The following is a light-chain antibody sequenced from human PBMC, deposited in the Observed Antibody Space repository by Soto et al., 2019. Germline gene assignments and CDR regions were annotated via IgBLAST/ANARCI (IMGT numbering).Light chain of an antibody. CDR3: QQYNYFWA. CDR1: QSISSW. Sequence: DIQMTQSPSTLSASVGDRVTITCRASQSISSWLAWYQQKPGKAPKLLIYDASNLESGVPSRFSGGGSGTEFSLTISSLQPDDFATYYCQQYNYFWAFGQGTKGDI. J-gene: IGKJ1*01. V-gene: IGKV1-5*01. CDR2: DAS.